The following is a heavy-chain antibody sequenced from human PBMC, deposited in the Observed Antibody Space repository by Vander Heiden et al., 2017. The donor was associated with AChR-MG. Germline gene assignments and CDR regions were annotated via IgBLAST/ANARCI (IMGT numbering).Heavy chain of an antibody. Sequence: EVQLVQPGAEVQKPGESLKISCKGSGYSFTSYCIGWVRQMPGKGLEWMGIIYPGDSDTRYSPSFQGQVTISADKSISTAYLQWSSLKASDTAMYYCARQPSGGSSWGYYYYGMDVWGQGTTVTVSS. CDR2: IYPGDSDT. CDR3: ARQPSGGSSWGYYYYGMDV. V-gene: IGHV5-51*01. CDR1: GYSFTSYC. D-gene: IGHD6-13*01. J-gene: IGHJ6*02.